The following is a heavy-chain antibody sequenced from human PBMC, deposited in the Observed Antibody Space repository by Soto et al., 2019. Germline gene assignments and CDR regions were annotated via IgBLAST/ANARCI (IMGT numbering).Heavy chain of an antibody. CDR2: ISDSGHYI. CDR1: GFTFSTYG. J-gene: IGHJ5*02. CDR3: ERSGLALNYSASPWFDP. Sequence: GALRLSCAASGFTFSTYGMNWVRQAPGKGLEWLSSISDSGHYIYYADSVKGRFTISRDNAKNSLFLQMNSLRGEDTAVYYRERSGLALNYSASPWFDPWGHGTLVTVSS. D-gene: IGHD3-22*01. V-gene: IGHV3-21*01.